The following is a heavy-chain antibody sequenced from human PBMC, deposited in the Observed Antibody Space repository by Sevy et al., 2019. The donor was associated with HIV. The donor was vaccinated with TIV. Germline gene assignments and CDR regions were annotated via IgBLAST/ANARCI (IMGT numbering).Heavy chain of an antibody. D-gene: IGHD3-16*02. V-gene: IGHV1-2*02. Sequence: ASVKVSCKASGYTFTGYYMHWVRQAPGQGLEWMGWINPNSGGTNYAQKFQGRVTMTRDTSISTAYMELSRLRSDDTAVYYCARTLHLPYYDYVWGSYRGDAFDIWGQGTMVTVSS. CDR3: ARTLHLPYYDYVWGSYRGDAFDI. CDR2: INPNSGGT. CDR1: GYTFTGYY. J-gene: IGHJ3*02.